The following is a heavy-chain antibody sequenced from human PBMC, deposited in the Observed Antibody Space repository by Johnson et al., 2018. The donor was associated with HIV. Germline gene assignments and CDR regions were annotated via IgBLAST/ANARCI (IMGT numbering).Heavy chain of an antibody. J-gene: IGHJ3*02. V-gene: IGHV3-7*03. D-gene: IGHD4-11*01. CDR1: GFTFNSYW. Sequence: VQLVESGGGLVQPGGSLRLSCAASGFTFNSYWMTWVRQAPGNGLEWVADLKQAGTEKYYLASVKGRFTISRDNAKKSLYLQMNNLRAEETAVYYCVRDDGSNYEAFDIWGQGTMVTVSS. CDR3: VRDDGSNYEAFDI. CDR2: LKQAGTEK.